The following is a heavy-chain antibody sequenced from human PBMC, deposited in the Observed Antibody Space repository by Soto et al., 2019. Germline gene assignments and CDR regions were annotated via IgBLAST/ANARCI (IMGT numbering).Heavy chain of an antibody. V-gene: IGHV1-2*04. CDR2: INPNSGGT. D-gene: IGHD3-10*01. CDR3: ARDHAMVRGVSLQSDGMDV. Sequence: GASVKVSCKASGYTFTGYYMHWVRQAPGQGLEWMGWINPNSGGTNYAQKFQGWVTMTRDTSISTAYMELSRLRSDDTAVYYCARDHAMVRGVSLQSDGMDVWGQGTTVTVSS. J-gene: IGHJ6*02. CDR1: GYTFTGYY.